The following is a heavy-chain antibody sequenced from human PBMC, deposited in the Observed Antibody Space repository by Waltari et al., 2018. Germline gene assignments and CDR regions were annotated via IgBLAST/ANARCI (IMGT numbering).Heavy chain of an antibody. V-gene: IGHV1-24*01. CDR3: VTDLESFDASN. J-gene: IGHJ4*02. CDR1: GYSLSELS. Sequence: QVHLVQSGPEVKKPGASVKVSCKVSGYSLSELSMHWVRQAPGKGGEWMGGVDREDDDTIYARKCQGRVTMSEDTSTDTGYMELSRLRSEDTAMYYCVTDLESFDASNWGQGTRGSVSS. CDR2: VDREDDDT.